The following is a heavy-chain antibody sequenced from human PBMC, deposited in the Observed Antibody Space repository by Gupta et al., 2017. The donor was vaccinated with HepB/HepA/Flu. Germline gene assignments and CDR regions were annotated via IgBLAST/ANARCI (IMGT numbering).Heavy chain of an antibody. V-gene: IGHV4-30-4*01. CDR2: VFYTGSP. Sequence: QVQLQESGPGLVKPSQTLSLTCTVSGASIRNGEYYWTWIRRPPGKGLEWIGYVFYTGSPYDYPYHKSRVSISVDTAQNKVSLRPKSAADAATGVYDWAIHLDEVGAFDSWGQGALVNVS. J-gene: IGHJ5*01. CDR1: GASIRNGEYY. D-gene: IGHD1-26*01. CDR3: AIHLDEVGAFDS.